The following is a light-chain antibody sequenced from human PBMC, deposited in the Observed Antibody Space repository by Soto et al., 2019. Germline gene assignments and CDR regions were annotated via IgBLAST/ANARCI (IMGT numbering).Light chain of an antibody. Sequence: QSVLTPPLSVSAAPGQKVTISCSGSSSNIGNNYVSWYQQLPGTAPKLLIYDNNKRPSGIPDRFSGSKSGTSATLGITGLQTGDEADYYCGTWDSSLSAGQVFGTGTKVTVL. CDR3: GTWDSSLSAGQV. CDR2: DNN. V-gene: IGLV1-51*01. J-gene: IGLJ1*01. CDR1: SSNIGNNY.